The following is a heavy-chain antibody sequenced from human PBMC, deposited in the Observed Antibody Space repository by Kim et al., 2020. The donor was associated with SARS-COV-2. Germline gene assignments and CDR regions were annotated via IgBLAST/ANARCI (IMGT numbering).Heavy chain of an antibody. Sequence: GGSLRLSCAASGFTFSSYWMSWVRQAPGKGLEWVANIKQDGSEKYYVDSVKGRFTISRDNAKNSLYLQMNSLRAEDTAVYYCARSLTELWFGEFIVKSAGYYCGMDVWGQGTTVTVSS. CDR3: ARSLTELWFGEFIVKSAGYYCGMDV. CDR2: IKQDGSEK. J-gene: IGHJ6*02. D-gene: IGHD3-10*01. V-gene: IGHV3-7*03. CDR1: GFTFSSYW.